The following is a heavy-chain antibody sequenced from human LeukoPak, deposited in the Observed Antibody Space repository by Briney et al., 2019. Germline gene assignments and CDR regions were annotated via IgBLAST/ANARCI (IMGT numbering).Heavy chain of an antibody. CDR2: INHSGST. D-gene: IGHD5-24*01. V-gene: IGHV4-34*01. Sequence: SETLSLTCAVYGGSFSGYYWSWIRQPPGKGLEWIGEINHSGSTNYNPSLKSRVTISVDTSKNQFSLKLSSVTAADTAVYYCARDGDGYNNFDYWGQGTLVTVSS. CDR3: ARDGDGYNNFDY. CDR1: GGSFSGYY. J-gene: IGHJ4*02.